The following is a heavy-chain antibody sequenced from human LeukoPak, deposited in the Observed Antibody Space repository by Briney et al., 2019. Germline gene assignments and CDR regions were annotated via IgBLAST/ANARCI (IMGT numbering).Heavy chain of an antibody. D-gene: IGHD3-22*01. V-gene: IGHV3-7*01. CDR3: ARARITMIVVVYYFDY. CDR1: GFTFSNYW. J-gene: IGHJ4*02. Sequence: GGSLRLSCAASGFTFSNYWMSWVRQAPGKGLEWVANIKQDGSEKYYVDSVKGRFTISRGNAKNSLYLQMNSLRAEDTAVYYCARARITMIVVVYYFDYWGPGTLVTVSS. CDR2: IKQDGSEK.